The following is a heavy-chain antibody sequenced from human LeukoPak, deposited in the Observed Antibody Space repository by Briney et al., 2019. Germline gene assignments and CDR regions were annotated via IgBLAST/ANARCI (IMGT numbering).Heavy chain of an antibody. Sequence: GGFLRLSCAASGFTFSNYWMHWVRQAPGKGLGWVSRINSDGIITGYADSVKGPLTGSRYNDKKSLYLQMNSLRAEDTAVYYCARDVGNFDYWGQGTLVTVSS. CDR2: INSDGIIT. CDR3: ARDVGNFDY. CDR1: GFTFSNYW. V-gene: IGHV3-74*01. J-gene: IGHJ4*02.